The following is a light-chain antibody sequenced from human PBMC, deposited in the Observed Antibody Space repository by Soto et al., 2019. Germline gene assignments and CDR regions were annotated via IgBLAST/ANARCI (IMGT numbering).Light chain of an antibody. Sequence: DIQMTHSPSSLSASVEDRVIITCLASQSISNHLNWYQQKPGKAPKLLIFAASSLQSGVPSRSSGSRSGPDFTLTISSLQPEDFATYYCQQSYSSPPTFGQGTKVDIK. V-gene: IGKV1-39*01. CDR1: QSISNH. CDR2: AAS. J-gene: IGKJ1*01. CDR3: QQSYSSPPT.